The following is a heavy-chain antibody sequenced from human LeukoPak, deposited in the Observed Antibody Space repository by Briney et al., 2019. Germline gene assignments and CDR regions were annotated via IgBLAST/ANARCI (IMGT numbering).Heavy chain of an antibody. CDR3: ATSLGPLTDY. CDR1: GFSFSSYW. D-gene: IGHD7-27*01. CDR2: INSDGSST. J-gene: IGHJ4*02. Sequence: GGSLRLSCAASGFSFSSYWMHWVRQTPGKGLVWVSRINSDGSSTTYADSVKGRFTMSRDNAKSTLYLQMSSLRAEDTAVYYCATSLGPLTDYWGQGTLVTVSS. V-gene: IGHV3-74*01.